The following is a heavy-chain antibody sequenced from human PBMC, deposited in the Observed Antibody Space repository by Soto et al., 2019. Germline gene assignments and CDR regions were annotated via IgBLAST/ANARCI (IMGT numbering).Heavy chain of an antibody. CDR3: ARDPTGTAVFGVVISPPYYYYGMDV. CDR1: GGTFSSYA. V-gene: IGHV1-69*06. CDR2: IIPIFGTA. Sequence: SVRVSCKASGGTFSSYAISWVRQAPGQGLEWMGGIIPIFGTANYAQKFQGRVTITADKSTSTAYMELSSLRSEDTAVYYCARDPTGTAVFGVVISPPYYYYGMDVWGQGTTVTVSS. J-gene: IGHJ6*02. D-gene: IGHD3-3*01.